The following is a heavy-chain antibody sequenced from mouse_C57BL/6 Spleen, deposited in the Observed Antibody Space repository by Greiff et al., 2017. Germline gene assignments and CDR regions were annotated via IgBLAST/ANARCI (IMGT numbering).Heavy chain of an antibody. Sequence: VQLQQSGAELVRPGTSVKVSCKASGYAFTNYLIEWVKQRPGRGLEWIGVINPGSGGTNYNEKFKGKATLTADKSSSTAYMQLSSLTSEDSAVYFCAREGYLYWGQGTLVTVSA. J-gene: IGHJ3*01. CDR2: INPGSGGT. V-gene: IGHV1-54*01. CDR1: GYAFTNYL. CDR3: AREGYLY. D-gene: IGHD2-3*01.